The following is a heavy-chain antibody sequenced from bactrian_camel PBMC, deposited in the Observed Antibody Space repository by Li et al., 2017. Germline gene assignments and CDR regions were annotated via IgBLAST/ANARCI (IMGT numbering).Heavy chain of an antibody. D-gene: IGHD5*01. CDR1: GDRYSMLC. CDR2: IDSQGAT. CDR3: AAHSPVPGPDVTRKWGWSFAY. V-gene: IGHV3S53*01. J-gene: IGHJ4*01. Sequence: QVQLVESGGGSVQAGGSLKLSCAASGDRYSMLCMGWFRQAPGKEREEVAIIDSQGATRSKGSVKGRFTISKENANNILNLEMNNLKPEDTAMYYCAAHSPVPGPDVTRKWGWSFAYWGQGTQVTVS.